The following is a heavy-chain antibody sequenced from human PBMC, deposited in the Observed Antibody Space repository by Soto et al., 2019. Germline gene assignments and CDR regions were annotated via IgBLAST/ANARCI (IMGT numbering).Heavy chain of an antibody. CDR1: GGSISSYY. J-gene: IGHJ6*02. CDR3: ARDSSGWSSYYYYGMDV. CDR2: IYYSGST. V-gene: IGHV4-59*01. D-gene: IGHD6-19*01. Sequence: PSETLSLTCTVSGGSISSYYWSWIRQPPGKGLEWIGYIYYSGSTNYNPSLKSRVTISVDTSKNQFSLKLSSVTAADTAVYYCARDSSGWSSYYYYGMDVWGQGTTVTVSS.